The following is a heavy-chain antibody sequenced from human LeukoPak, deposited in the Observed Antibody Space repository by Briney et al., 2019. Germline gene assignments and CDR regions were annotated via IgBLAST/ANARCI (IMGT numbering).Heavy chain of an antibody. D-gene: IGHD6-13*01. Sequence: PSETLSLTCAVYGGSFSGYYWGWIRQPPGKGLEWIGEINHSGSTNYNPSLKSRVTISVDTSKNQFSLKLSSVTAADTAVYYCASRYSSSWYAKYYYYGMDVWGQGTTVTVSS. CDR1: GGSFSGYY. CDR2: INHSGST. J-gene: IGHJ6*02. V-gene: IGHV4-34*01. CDR3: ASRYSSSWYAKYYYYGMDV.